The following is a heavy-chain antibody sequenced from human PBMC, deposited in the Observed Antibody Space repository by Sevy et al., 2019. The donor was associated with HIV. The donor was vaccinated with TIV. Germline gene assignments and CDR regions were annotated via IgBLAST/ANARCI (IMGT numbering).Heavy chain of an antibody. J-gene: IGHJ4*02. Sequence: GGSLRLSCAASGVTFSAYWMSWVRQVPGKGLEWVANIKQDGSEKYYVASVKGRFTISRANATNSLYLQMNSLRVEDTAVYYCARKTYNSAWNLFYFDYWGQGTLVTVSS. CDR1: GVTFSAYW. CDR2: IKQDGSEK. V-gene: IGHV3-7*01. CDR3: ARKTYNSAWNLFYFDY. D-gene: IGHD3-22*01.